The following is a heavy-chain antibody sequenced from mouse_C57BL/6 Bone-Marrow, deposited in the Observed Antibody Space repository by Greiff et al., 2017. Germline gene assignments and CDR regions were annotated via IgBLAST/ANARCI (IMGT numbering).Heavy chain of an antibody. CDR3: ARSKIYYDYDGFY. CDR1: GYTFTSYW. D-gene: IGHD2-4*01. V-gene: IGHV1-53*01. Sequence: QVKLQQPGTELVKPGASVKLSCKASGYTFTSYWMHWVKQRPGQGLEWIGNINPSNGGTNYNEKFKSKATLTVDKSSSTAYMQLRSLTSEDTAVYDWARSKIYYDYDGFYWGQGTTLTVSS. CDR2: INPSNGGT. J-gene: IGHJ2*01.